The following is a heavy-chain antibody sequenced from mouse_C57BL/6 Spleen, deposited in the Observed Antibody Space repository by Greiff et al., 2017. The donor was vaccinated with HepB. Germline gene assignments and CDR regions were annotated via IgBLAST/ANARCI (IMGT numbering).Heavy chain of an antibody. V-gene: IGHV1-50*01. J-gene: IGHJ3*01. D-gene: IGHD5-1*01. CDR3: ARGEYGAWFAY. Sequence: QVQLQQPGAELVKPGASVKLSCKASGYTFTSYWMQWVKQRPGQGLEWIGEIDPSDSYTNYNQKFKGKATLTVDTSSSTAYMQLSSLTSEDSAVYYWARGEYGAWFAYWGQGTLVTVSA. CDR2: IDPSDSYT. CDR1: GYTFTSYW.